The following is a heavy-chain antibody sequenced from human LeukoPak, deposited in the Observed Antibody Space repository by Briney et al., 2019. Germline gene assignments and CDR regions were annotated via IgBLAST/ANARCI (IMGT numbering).Heavy chain of an antibody. D-gene: IGHD1-1*01. CDR1: GFTFRAYS. J-gene: IGHJ4*02. V-gene: IGHV3-66*01. Sequence: PGGSLRLSCAASGFTFRAYSMSWVRQAPGKGLEWVSVIYSGGTTYYADSVKGRFTISRDNSKNTLYLQMNSLRAEDTAVYYCARTTTFAPHFDYWGQGTLVTVSS. CDR3: ARTTTFAPHFDY. CDR2: IYSGGTT.